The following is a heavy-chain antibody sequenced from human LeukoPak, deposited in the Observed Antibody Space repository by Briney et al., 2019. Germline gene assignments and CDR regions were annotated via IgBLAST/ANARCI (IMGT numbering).Heavy chain of an antibody. CDR1: GFTFDDYA. J-gene: IGHJ6*02. V-gene: IGHV3-43*02. CDR3: AKEIIAVAGTRSGYYYYGMDV. CDR2: SSGDGGST. Sequence: GGSLRLSCAASGFTFDDYAMHWVRQAPGKGLEWVSLSSGDGGSTYYADSVKGRFTISRDNSKNSLYLQMNSLRAEDTALYYCAKEIIAVAGTRSGYYYYGMDVWGQGTTVTVSS. D-gene: IGHD6-19*01.